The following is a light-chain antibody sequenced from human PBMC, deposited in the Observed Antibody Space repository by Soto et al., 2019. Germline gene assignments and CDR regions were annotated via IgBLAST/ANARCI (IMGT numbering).Light chain of an antibody. CDR3: QQLNTYPRT. CDR2: AAS. Sequence: DIQLTQSPSFLSASVGDRVIITCRASQGISSDLAWYQQKPGKAPKLLMYAASTLQSGVPSRFSGSGSGTEFTLTISSLQPEDFATYYCQQLNTYPRTFGQGTKLEIK. V-gene: IGKV1-9*01. CDR1: QGISSD. J-gene: IGKJ2*01.